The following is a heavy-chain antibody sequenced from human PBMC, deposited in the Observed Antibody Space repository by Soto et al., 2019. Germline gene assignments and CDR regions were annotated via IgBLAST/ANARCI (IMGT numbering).Heavy chain of an antibody. CDR1: CYTFTSYG. CDR2: ISAYNGNT. Sequence: GAGVKVSCKYSCYTFTSYGISLFRQAPGQGLEWMGWISAYNGNTNYAQKLQGRVTMTTDTSTSTAYMELRSLRSDDTAVYYCARSIAAAVDFDYWGQGTLVTVSS. J-gene: IGHJ4*02. V-gene: IGHV1-18*01. D-gene: IGHD6-13*01. CDR3: ARSIAAAVDFDY.